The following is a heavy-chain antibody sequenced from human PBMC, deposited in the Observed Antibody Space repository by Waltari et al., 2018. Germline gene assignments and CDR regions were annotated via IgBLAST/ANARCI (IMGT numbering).Heavy chain of an antibody. J-gene: IGHJ4*02. V-gene: IGHV3-23*01. CDR3: ARALWGGFDY. Sequence: EVQLLESGGGLVQPGQSLIFACAASGFTFNRYARSWVRHAPGKGLEWVSALSDSGESTYYAAPVKGRFTISRDNSMNTLYLQMNNLRVEDTAVYYCARALWGGFDYWGQGTLLTVSS. CDR2: LSDSGEST. CDR1: GFTFNRYA. D-gene: IGHD3-16*01.